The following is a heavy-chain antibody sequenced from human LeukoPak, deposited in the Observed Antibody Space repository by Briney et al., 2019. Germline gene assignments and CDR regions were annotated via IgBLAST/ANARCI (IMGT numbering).Heavy chain of an antibody. Sequence: SVKVSCKASGGTFSSYAISWVRQAPGQGLEWMGGIIPIFGTANYAQKFQGRVTITTDESTSIAYMELSSLRSEDTAVYYCARGGYDILTGYYRGEYYYYYMDVWGKGTTVTVSS. CDR3: ARGGYDILTGYYRGEYYYYYMDV. CDR1: GGTFSSYA. D-gene: IGHD3-9*01. CDR2: IIPIFGTA. V-gene: IGHV1-69*05. J-gene: IGHJ6*03.